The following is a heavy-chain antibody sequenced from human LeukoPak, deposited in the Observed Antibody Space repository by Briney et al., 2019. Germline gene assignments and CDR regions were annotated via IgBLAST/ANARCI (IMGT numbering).Heavy chain of an antibody. J-gene: IGHJ4*02. Sequence: SVKVSCKASGGTFGSYANIWVRQAPGQGLEWMGRIIPILGIANYAQKFQGRVTITADKSTSTAYMELSSLRSEDTAVYYCAREKKAMATAFDYWGQGTLVTVSS. CDR1: GGTFGSYA. D-gene: IGHD5-18*01. V-gene: IGHV1-69*04. CDR3: AREKKAMATAFDY. CDR2: IIPILGIA.